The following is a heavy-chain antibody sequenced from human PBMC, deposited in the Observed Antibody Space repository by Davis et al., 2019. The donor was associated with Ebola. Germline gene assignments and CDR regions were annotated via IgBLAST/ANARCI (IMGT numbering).Heavy chain of an antibody. Sequence: GESLKISCAASGFTFSGSDMHWVRQASGKGLEWVGRIRSKANSYATAYAASVKGRFTISRDDSKNTAYLQMNSLKTEDTAVYYCARDITMIVGGWFDSWGQGTLVTVSS. CDR1: GFTFSGSD. D-gene: IGHD3-22*01. CDR2: IRSKANSYAT. CDR3: ARDITMIVGGWFDS. V-gene: IGHV3-73*01. J-gene: IGHJ5*01.